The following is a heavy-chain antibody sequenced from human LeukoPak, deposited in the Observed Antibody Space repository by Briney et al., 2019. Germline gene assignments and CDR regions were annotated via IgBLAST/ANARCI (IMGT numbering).Heavy chain of an antibody. J-gene: IGHJ4*02. V-gene: IGHV4-39*01. CDR3: ARVDEGILEWLFLDY. Sequence: SETLSLTCTVSGGSISSSSYYWGWIRQPPGKGLEWIGSIYYSGSTYYNPSLKSRVTISVDTSKNQFSLKLSSVTAADTAVYYCARVDEGILEWLFLDYSGQGTLVTVSS. CDR2: IYYSGST. D-gene: IGHD3-3*01. CDR1: GGSISSSSYY.